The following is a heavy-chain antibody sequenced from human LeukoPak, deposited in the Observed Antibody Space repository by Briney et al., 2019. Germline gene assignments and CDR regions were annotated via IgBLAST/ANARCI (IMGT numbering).Heavy chain of an antibody. CDR1: GFTFSSYA. CDR3: AKSRYGSGSYHHGMDV. V-gene: IGHV3-23*01. J-gene: IGHJ6*02. Sequence: PGGSLRLSCAASGFTFSSYAMSWVRQAPGKGLEWVSAISGSGGSTYYADSVKGRFTISRDNSKNTLYLQMNSLGAEDTAVYYCAKSRYGSGSYHHGMDVWGQGTTVTVSS. CDR2: ISGSGGST. D-gene: IGHD3-10*01.